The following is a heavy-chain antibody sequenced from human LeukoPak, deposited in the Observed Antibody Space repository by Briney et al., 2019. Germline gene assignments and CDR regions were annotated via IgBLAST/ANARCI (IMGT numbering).Heavy chain of an antibody. D-gene: IGHD3-10*01. Sequence: PSETLSLACSVSGGSISSHYWSWIRQRPGKGLEGIGYINYSGSTNYNPSLKSRVTISVDTSKNQFSLKLDSVTAADTAVYYCARGLMVRGAYFDYWGQGTLVTVSS. V-gene: IGHV4-59*11. CDR1: GGSISSHY. CDR2: INYSGST. J-gene: IGHJ4*02. CDR3: ARGLMVRGAYFDY.